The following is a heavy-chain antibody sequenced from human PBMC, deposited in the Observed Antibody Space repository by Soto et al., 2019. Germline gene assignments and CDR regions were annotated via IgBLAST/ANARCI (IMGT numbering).Heavy chain of an antibody. Sequence: ASVKVSCKVSGYTLTELSMHWVRQAPGKGLEGMGGFDPEDGETIYAQKFQGRVTMTEDTSTDTDYMELSSLRSEDTAVYYCATPPGTSPGDFDYWGQGTLVTVSS. CDR1: GYTLTELS. D-gene: IGHD7-27*01. CDR3: ATPPGTSPGDFDY. CDR2: FDPEDGET. J-gene: IGHJ4*02. V-gene: IGHV1-24*01.